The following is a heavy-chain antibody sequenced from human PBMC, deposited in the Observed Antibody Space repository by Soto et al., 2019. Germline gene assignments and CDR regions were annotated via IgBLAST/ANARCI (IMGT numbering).Heavy chain of an antibody. CDR1: GGSISSGGYY. Sequence: QVQLQESGPGLVKPSQTLSLTCTVSGGSISSGGYYWSWIRQLPGKGLDWIGFIYYSGTTNYNPSLQSRVTISADTSKNQFSLKLHSVTAAHTAVYYCARQRYSGYNWFDPWGQGTLVTVSS. J-gene: IGHJ5*02. CDR2: IYYSGTT. CDR3: ARQRYSGYNWFDP. D-gene: IGHD5-12*01. V-gene: IGHV4-31*03.